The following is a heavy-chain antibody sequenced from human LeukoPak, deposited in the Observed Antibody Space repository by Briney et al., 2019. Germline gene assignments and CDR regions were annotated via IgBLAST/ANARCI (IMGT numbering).Heavy chain of an antibody. Sequence: AASVTVSCKASGYTFTSYGMSWVRQAPGQGLEWMGWISAYNGNTNYAQKFQGRVTMTTDTSTSTAYMELRSLRSDDTAVYYCARGGSEGVSNYWGQGTLVTVSS. CDR2: ISAYNGNT. D-gene: IGHD3-16*01. V-gene: IGHV1-18*01. J-gene: IGHJ4*02. CDR3: ARGGSEGVSNY. CDR1: GYTFTSYG.